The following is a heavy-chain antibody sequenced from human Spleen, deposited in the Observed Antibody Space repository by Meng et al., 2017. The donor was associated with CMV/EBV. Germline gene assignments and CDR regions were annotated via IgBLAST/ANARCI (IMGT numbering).Heavy chain of an antibody. Sequence: GESLKISCAASGFTFSTHNMNWVRRAPGKGLEWVSAISSSSTYKFSADSVKGRFTISRDDAKNSLYLQMNSLRAEDTAVYYCARDRMVRGIMGYYYGMDVWGQGTTVTVSS. V-gene: IGHV3-21*01. D-gene: IGHD3-10*01. J-gene: IGHJ6*02. CDR3: ARDRMVRGIMGYYYGMDV. CDR2: ISSSSTYK. CDR1: GFTFSTHN.